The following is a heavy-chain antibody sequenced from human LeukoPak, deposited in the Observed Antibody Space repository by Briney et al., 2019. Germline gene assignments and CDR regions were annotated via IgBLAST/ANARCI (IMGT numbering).Heavy chain of an antibody. CDR2: INPNSGGT. CDR1: GYTFTSYD. Sequence: ASVKVSCKASGYTFTSYDINWVRQAPGQGLEWMGWINPNSGGTNYAQKFQGRVTMTRDTSISTAYMELSRLRSDDTAVYYCARSYSGYDYRYYYYYYMDVWGKGTTVTVSS. J-gene: IGHJ6*03. V-gene: IGHV1-2*02. D-gene: IGHD5-12*01. CDR3: ARSYSGYDYRYYYYYYMDV.